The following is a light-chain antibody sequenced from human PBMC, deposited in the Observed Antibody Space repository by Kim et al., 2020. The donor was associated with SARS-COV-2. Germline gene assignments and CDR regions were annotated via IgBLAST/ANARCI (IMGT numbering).Light chain of an antibody. V-gene: IGLV3-19*01. CDR1: SLRTFY. Sequence: LGQTVRITCRGDSLRTFYASWYQQKPRQAPVLVRYGENDRPSGIPDRFSGSISGDTASLTITGILAEDEDVYYCNSRDSSGDHQGVFGGGTQLTVL. J-gene: IGLJ3*02. CDR3: NSRDSSGDHQGV. CDR2: GEN.